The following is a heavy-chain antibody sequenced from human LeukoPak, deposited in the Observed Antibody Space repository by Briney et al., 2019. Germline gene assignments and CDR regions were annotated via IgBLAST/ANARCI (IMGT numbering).Heavy chain of an antibody. Sequence: GGSLRLSCAASGFTFSSYSMNWVRQAPGKGLEWVSSISSSSSYIYYADSVKGRFTISRDNAKNSLYLQMNSLRAEDTAVYYCARSHCTNGVCYIDYFDYWGQGTLVTVSS. CDR2: ISSSSSYI. D-gene: IGHD2-8*01. V-gene: IGHV3-21*01. J-gene: IGHJ4*02. CDR1: GFTFSSYS. CDR3: ARSHCTNGVCYIDYFDY.